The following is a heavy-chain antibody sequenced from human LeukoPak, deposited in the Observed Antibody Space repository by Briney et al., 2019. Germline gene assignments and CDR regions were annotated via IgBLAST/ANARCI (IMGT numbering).Heavy chain of an antibody. Sequence: ASVKVSCKASGYTFTNCGISWVRQAPGQGLEWMGWSSAYNGNTNYVQKFQGRVTMTRDTSTSTAYMELRSLRSDDTAVYYCARVGASESYYYYYMDVWGKGTTVTVSS. J-gene: IGHJ6*03. CDR1: GYTFTNCG. CDR2: SSAYNGNT. V-gene: IGHV1-18*01. CDR3: ARVGASESYYYYYMDV. D-gene: IGHD3-16*01.